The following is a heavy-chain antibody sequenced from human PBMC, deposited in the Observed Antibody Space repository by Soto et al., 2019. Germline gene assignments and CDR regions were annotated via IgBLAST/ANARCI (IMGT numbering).Heavy chain of an antibody. CDR3: ARGRPEWAAAGTLFDY. J-gene: IGHJ4*02. D-gene: IGHD6-13*01. V-gene: IGHV4-34*01. CDR1: GGSFSGYY. CDR2: INHSGST. Sequence: SETLSLTCAVYGGSFSGYYWSWIRQPPGKGLEWIGEINHSGSTNYNPSLKSRVTISVDTSKNQFSLKLSSVTAADTAVYYCARGRPEWAAAGTLFDYWGQGTLVTVSS.